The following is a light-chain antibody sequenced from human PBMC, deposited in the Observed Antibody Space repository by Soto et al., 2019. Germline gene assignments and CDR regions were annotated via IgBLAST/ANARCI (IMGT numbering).Light chain of an antibody. Sequence: EIVMTQSPATLSVSPGERATVSRRASQSLCSSLAWYQQKPGQAPRLLIYGAATRATSTAARFSGSGSGTEIPLTISSLQYEDSAVYYRQQYHNWPAFGQGTKVDIK. CDR1: QSLCSS. CDR3: QQYHNWPA. CDR2: GAA. J-gene: IGKJ1*01. V-gene: IGKV3-15*01.